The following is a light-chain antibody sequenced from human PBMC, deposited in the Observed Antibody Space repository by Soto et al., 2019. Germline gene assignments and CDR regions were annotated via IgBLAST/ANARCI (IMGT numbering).Light chain of an antibody. V-gene: IGLV2-14*01. J-gene: IGLJ1*01. CDR1: SSDVGGYNY. Sequence: QSALTQPASVSGSPGQSITISCTGTSSDVGGYNYVSWYQQHPGKAPKLMIYDVSNRPSGVSIRFSGSKSGNTASLTISGLQAEDEADYYCSSYTSSSPLVFGAGTKLTVL. CDR2: DVS. CDR3: SSYTSSSPLV.